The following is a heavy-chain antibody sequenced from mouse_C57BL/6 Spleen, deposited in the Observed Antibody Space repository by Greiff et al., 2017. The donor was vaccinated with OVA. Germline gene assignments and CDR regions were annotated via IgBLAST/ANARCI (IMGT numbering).Heavy chain of an antibody. V-gene: IGHV1-54*01. D-gene: IGHD2-5*01. CDR3: ARGTTVFSNEGFAY. Sequence: QVQLQQSGAELVRPGTSVKVSCKASGYAFTNYLIEWVKQRPGQGLEWIGVINPGSGGTNYNEKFKGKATLTADKSSSTAYMQLSSLTSEDSAVYFSARGTTVFSNEGFAYWGQGTLVTVSA. CDR2: INPGSGGT. CDR1: GYAFTNYL. J-gene: IGHJ3*01.